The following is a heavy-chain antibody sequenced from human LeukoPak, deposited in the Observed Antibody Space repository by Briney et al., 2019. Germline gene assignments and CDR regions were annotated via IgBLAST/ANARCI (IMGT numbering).Heavy chain of an antibody. D-gene: IGHD6-13*01. CDR1: GFTFSSYA. CDR2: ISYDGSNK. V-gene: IGHV3-30*04. J-gene: IGHJ4*02. Sequence: GRSLRLSCAASGFTFSSYAMHWVRQAPGKGLEWVAVISYDGSNKYYADSVKGRFTISRDNSKNTLYLQMNSLRAEDTAVYYCASPMYSSTWTPFDHWGQGTLVTVSS. CDR3: ASPMYSSTWTPFDH.